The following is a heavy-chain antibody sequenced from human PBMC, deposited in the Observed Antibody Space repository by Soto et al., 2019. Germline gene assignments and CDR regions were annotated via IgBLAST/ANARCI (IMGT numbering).Heavy chain of an antibody. J-gene: IGHJ5*02. CDR2: ISAYNGNT. D-gene: IGHD1-1*01. CDR3: ARAALGNDDSLNWFDP. V-gene: IGHV1-18*01. CDR1: GYTFTSYG. Sequence: GASVKVSCKASGYTFTSYGISWVRQAPGQGLEWMGWISAYNGNTNYAQKLQGRVTMTTDTSTSTAYMELRSLRSDDTAVYYCARAALGNDDSLNWFDPWGQETLVTVS.